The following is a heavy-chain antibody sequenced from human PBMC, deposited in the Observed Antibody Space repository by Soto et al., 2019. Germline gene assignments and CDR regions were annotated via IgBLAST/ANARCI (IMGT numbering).Heavy chain of an antibody. D-gene: IGHD3-10*01. CDR2: IIPIFGTA. Sequence: ASVQVSCKASGGTFRSYAISWVRHAPGQGLEWLGGIIPIFGTANYAQKFQGRVTITADESTSTAYMELSSLRSEDTAVYYCASLITMVRGVNPYYYYYGMDVWHQGTTVNVS. V-gene: IGHV1-69*13. J-gene: IGHJ6*02. CDR3: ASLITMVRGVNPYYYYYGMDV. CDR1: GGTFRSYA.